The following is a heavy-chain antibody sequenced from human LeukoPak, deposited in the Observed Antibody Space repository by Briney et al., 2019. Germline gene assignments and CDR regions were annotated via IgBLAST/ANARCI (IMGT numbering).Heavy chain of an antibody. CDR1: GFTFSSYS. V-gene: IGHV3-21*01. D-gene: IGHD3-22*01. Sequence: PGGSLRLSCAASGFTFSSYSMNWVRQAPGKGLEWVSSISSSSSYIYCADSVKGRFTISRDNAKNSLYLQMNSLRAEDTAVYYCARDGTQNYYDSSGYYPDAFDIWGQGTMVTVSS. J-gene: IGHJ3*02. CDR3: ARDGTQNYYDSSGYYPDAFDI. CDR2: ISSSSSYI.